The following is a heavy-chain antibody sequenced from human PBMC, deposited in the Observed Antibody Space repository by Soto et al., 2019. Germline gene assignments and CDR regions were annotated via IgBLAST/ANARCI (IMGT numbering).Heavy chain of an antibody. CDR3: AREYQLLEANWFDP. D-gene: IGHD2-2*01. CDR1: GGTFRSYA. V-gene: IGHV1-69*13. Sequence: SAKVCWKDSGGTFRSYAVSWVRQAPGQGLEWMGGIIPIFGTANYAQKFQGRVTITADESTSTAYMELSSLRSEDTAVYYCAREYQLLEANWFDPWGQGTLVTVSS. CDR2: IIPIFGTA. J-gene: IGHJ5*02.